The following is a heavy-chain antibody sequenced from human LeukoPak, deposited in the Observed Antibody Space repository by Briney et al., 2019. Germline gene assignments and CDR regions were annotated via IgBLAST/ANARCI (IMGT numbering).Heavy chain of an antibody. CDR3: ASVESGELSLNYFDYYYYYMDV. Sequence: SETLSLTCAVSGGSISNIDWWTWVRPPPGKGLEWIGEIYHSGSTNYNPSLESRVTMSVDTSKNQFSLKLSSVTAADTAVYYCASVESGELSLNYFDYYYYYMDVWGKGTTVTISS. V-gene: IGHV4-4*02. J-gene: IGHJ6*03. D-gene: IGHD3-16*02. CDR1: GGSISNIDW. CDR2: IYHSGST.